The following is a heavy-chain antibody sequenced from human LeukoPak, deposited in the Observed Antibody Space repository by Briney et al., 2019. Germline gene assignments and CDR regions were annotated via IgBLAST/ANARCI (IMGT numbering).Heavy chain of an antibody. CDR1: GYTFTSYY. CDR3: ARDLHKLHYYDSSGYYYGGGDY. Sequence: ASVKVSCKASGYTFTSYYMHWVRQAPGQGLEWMGIINPSGGSTSYAQKFQGRVTMTRDTSTSTVHMELSSLRSEDTAVYYCARDLHKLHYYDSSGYYYGGGDYWGQGTLVTVSS. V-gene: IGHV1-46*01. CDR2: INPSGGST. D-gene: IGHD3-22*01. J-gene: IGHJ4*02.